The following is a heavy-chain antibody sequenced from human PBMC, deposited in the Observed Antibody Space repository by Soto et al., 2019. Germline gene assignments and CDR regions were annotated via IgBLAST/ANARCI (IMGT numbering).Heavy chain of an antibody. CDR3: ASGGSSNWFDP. V-gene: IGHV4-39*01. J-gene: IGHJ5*02. CDR2: IFYSGST. D-gene: IGHD1-26*01. Sequence: SETLSLTCTVSGGSISSSSYYWGWIRQPPGKGLEWIGSIFYSGSTYYNPSLKSRVTISVDPSKNQFSLKVTSVTAADTAVYYCASGGSSNWFDPWGQGTLVTVSS. CDR1: GGSISSSSYY.